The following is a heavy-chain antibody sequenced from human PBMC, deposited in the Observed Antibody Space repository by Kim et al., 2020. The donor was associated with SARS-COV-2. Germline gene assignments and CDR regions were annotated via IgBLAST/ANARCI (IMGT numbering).Heavy chain of an antibody. D-gene: IGHD6-19*01. CDR3: ARLGQWLVYYFDY. Sequence: SETLSLTCTVSGGSISSSSYYWGWIRQPPGKGLEWIGSIYYSGSTYYNPSLKSRVTISVDTSKNQFSLKLSSVTAADTAVYYCARLGQWLVYYFDYCGQGTLVTVSS. CDR1: GGSISSSSYY. V-gene: IGHV4-39*01. J-gene: IGHJ4*02. CDR2: IYYSGST.